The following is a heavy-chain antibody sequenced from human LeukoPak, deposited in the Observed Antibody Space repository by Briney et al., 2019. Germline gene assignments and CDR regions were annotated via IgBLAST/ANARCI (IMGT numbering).Heavy chain of an antibody. V-gene: IGHV3-7*01. J-gene: IGHJ4*02. CDR1: GFIFSNYW. D-gene: IGHD6-6*01. Sequence: GGSLRLSCAASGFIFSNYWMSWVRQAPGKGLEWVANIKQDGSVKYYVDSMKGRFTISRENAKNSLYLQLNTLRAEDTAMYYCARIGYSSSSFDYWGQGTQVTVSS. CDR3: ARIGYSSSSFDY. CDR2: IKQDGSVK.